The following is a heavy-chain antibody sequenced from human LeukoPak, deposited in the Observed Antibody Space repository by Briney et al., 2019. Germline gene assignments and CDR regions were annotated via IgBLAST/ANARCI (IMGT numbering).Heavy chain of an antibody. J-gene: IGHJ4*02. V-gene: IGHV1-8*01. CDR2: MNPNSGNT. CDR1: GYTFTSYD. D-gene: IGHD3-10*01. CDR3: ARETTYSDSGTYYNVLNY. Sequence: ASVKVSCKASGYTFTSYDINWVRQATGQGLEWMGWMNPNSGNTGYAQKFQGRVTITRDTSAITAYMELSSLRSEDTAVYYCARETTYSDSGTYYNVLNYWGQGTLVTVSS.